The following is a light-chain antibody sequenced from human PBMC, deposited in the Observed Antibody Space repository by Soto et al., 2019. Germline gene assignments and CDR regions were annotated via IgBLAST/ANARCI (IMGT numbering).Light chain of an antibody. CDR3: QHYDNLPYT. V-gene: IGKV1-33*01. CDR1: QDISIY. J-gene: IGKJ2*01. CDR2: DAS. Sequence: DTQMTQSPSSLSASLGDRVTIACQASQDISIYLNWYQQKPGKAPKLLIYDASNLETGVPSRFSGSGSGTYFSFAISSLQPEDIATYYCQHYDNLPYTFGQGTKVDIK.